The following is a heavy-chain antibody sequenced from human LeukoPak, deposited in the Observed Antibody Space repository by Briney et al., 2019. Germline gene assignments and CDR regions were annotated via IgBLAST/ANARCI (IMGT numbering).Heavy chain of an antibody. D-gene: IGHD3-3*01. V-gene: IGHV4-34*01. Sequence: SETLSLTCAVYGGSFSGYYWSWIRQPPGKGLEWIGEINHSGSTNYNPSLKSRVTISVDTSKNQFSLKLSSVTAADTAVYYCARARAFGVVITYWGQGTLVTASS. CDR3: ARARAFGVVITY. CDR1: GGSFSGYY. CDR2: INHSGST. J-gene: IGHJ4*02.